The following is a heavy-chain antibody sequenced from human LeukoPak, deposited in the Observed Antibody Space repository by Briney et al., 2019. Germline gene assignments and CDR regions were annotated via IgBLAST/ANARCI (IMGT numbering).Heavy chain of an antibody. CDR3: AKALEVCGGDCYLYYFDY. D-gene: IGHD2-21*01. CDR1: GFTFSSYA. J-gene: IGHJ4*02. CDR2: ISGSGGST. Sequence: GGSLRLSCAASGFTFSSYAMSWVRQAPGKGLEWVSAISGSGGSTYYADSVKGRFTVSRDNSKNTLYLQMNSLRAEDTAVYYCAKALEVCGGDCYLYYFDYWGQGTLVTVSS. V-gene: IGHV3-23*01.